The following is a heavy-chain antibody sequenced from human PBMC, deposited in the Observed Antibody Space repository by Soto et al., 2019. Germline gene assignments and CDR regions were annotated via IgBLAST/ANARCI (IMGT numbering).Heavy chain of an antibody. CDR1: GFTFSNYG. D-gene: IGHD3-16*01. V-gene: IGHV3-33*01. J-gene: IGHJ3*02. CDR3: ARDATFGTKGGSFDI. Sequence: GGSLRLSCAASGFTFSNYGMHWVRQAPGKGLEWVAVIWYDGSNKYYADSVKGRFTISRDNSKNTLYLQMNSLRVEDTAVYYCARDATFGTKGGSFDIWGHGTLVTVSS. CDR2: IWYDGSNK.